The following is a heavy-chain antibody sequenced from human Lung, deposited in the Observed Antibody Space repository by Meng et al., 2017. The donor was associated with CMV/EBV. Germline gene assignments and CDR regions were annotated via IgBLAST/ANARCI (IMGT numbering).Heavy chain of an antibody. D-gene: IGHD1-1*01. CDR3: IWNDLGDY. J-gene: IGHJ4*02. CDR2: IKSKTDGETT. CDR1: GFAFSNAL. V-gene: IGHV3-15*01. Sequence: EWQLVALGGGMVKPGGSHRLSCAGCGFAFSNALMSWVRQAPGEGLEWVGRIKSKTDGETTDYTALVKGRFTISRDDSKNTLYLQMNSLKTEDTAVYYCIWNDLGDYWGQGTLVTVSS.